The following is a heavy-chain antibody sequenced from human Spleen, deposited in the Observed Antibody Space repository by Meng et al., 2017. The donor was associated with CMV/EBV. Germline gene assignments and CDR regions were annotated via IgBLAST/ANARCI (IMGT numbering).Heavy chain of an antibody. CDR1: GFTVSSNY. CDR2: IAQDGSEI. D-gene: IGHD1-26*01. Sequence: GESLKISCAASGFTVSSNYMSWVRQAPGKGLEWVANIAQDGSEIHYVDSVKGRFTISRDNAKKSLYLQMNSLRVEDTAVYYCARDIVGSTPFDYWGQGTLVTVSS. V-gene: IGHV3-7*01. CDR3: ARDIVGSTPFDY. J-gene: IGHJ4*02.